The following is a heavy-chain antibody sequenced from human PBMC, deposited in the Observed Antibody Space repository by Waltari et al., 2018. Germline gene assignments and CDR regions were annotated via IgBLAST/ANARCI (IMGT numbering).Heavy chain of an antibody. J-gene: IGHJ4*02. CDR2: SYGGGNT. Sequence: EVQLVESGGGLIQPGGSLGLSCAASGFTVTTNSMNWVRQAPGKGPEWVSVSYGGGNTDYGDSVKGRFIISRDDSKNTVYLQMNSLRAEDTAVYYCARGSPKGTNWGCLDSWGQGALVTVSS. V-gene: IGHV3-53*01. CDR3: ARGSPKGTNWGCLDS. CDR1: GFTVTTNS. D-gene: IGHD7-27*01.